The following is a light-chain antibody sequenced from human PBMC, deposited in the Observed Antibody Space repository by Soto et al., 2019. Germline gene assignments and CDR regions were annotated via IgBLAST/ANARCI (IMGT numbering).Light chain of an antibody. V-gene: IGKV3-11*01. Sequence: ILLTQSPSTLSFSPGERATLSCGASQSVSSYLAWYRQRPGQAPRLLIYDVSNRATGIPARFSGSGSGTDFTLTISSLEPEDFEVYYCQQRSNWPPTFGQGTRLEIK. J-gene: IGKJ5*01. CDR1: QSVSSY. CDR3: QQRSNWPPT. CDR2: DVS.